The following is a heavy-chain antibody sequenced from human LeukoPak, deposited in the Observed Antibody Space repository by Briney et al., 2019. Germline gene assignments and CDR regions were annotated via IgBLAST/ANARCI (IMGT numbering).Heavy chain of an antibody. J-gene: IGHJ5*02. Sequence: ASVKVSCKGSGSTFTGYYMHWVRHAHGQGLGLMGWINPNSGGTKYAQKFQDRVTMTRDTSISTAYMELSRLRSEDTAVYYCARDPCGEDWFDPWGQGTLVTVSS. D-gene: IGHD2-21*01. CDR1: GSTFTGYY. CDR3: ARDPCGEDWFDP. CDR2: INPNSGGT. V-gene: IGHV1-2*02.